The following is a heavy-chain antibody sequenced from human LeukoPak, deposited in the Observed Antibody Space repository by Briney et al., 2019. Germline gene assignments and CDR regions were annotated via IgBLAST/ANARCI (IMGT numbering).Heavy chain of an antibody. V-gene: IGHV3-9*01. CDR1: GFTFDDYA. CDR3: AKDFLGYCSSTSCPLSI. J-gene: IGHJ3*02. D-gene: IGHD2-2*01. Sequence: GRSLRLSCAASGFTFDDYAMHWVRQAPGKGLEWVSGISWNSGIIGYADSVKGRFTISRDNAKNSLYLQMNSLRAEDTALYYCAKDFLGYCSSTSCPLSIWGQGTMVTVSS. CDR2: ISWNSGII.